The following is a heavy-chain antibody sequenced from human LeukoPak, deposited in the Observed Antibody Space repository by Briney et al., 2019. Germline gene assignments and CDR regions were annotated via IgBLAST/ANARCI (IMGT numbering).Heavy chain of an antibody. CDR1: GFTFSSYS. D-gene: IGHD3-22*01. V-gene: IGHV3-21*01. J-gene: IGHJ4*02. CDR3: ARASSYYYDSSGYYYPSGAWYSY. Sequence: PGGSLRLSCAASGFTFSSYSMNWVRQAPGKGLEWVSSISSSSSYIYYADSVKGRFTISRDNAKNSLYLQMNSLRAEDTAVYYCARASSYYYDSSGYYYPSGAWYSYWGQGTLVTVSS. CDR2: ISSSSSYI.